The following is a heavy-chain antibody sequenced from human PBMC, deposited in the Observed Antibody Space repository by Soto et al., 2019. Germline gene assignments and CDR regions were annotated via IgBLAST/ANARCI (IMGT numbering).Heavy chain of an antibody. Sequence: SLKVSCKASGVTFSIYAISWVRQAPGQGLEWMGGIIPIFGTANYAQKFQGRVTIAADESTNTVYMELSSLRSEDTAVYYCATGRGRDGYNHFDNWGQGTLVTVSS. D-gene: IGHD2-21*01. CDR2: IIPIFGTA. J-gene: IGHJ4*02. V-gene: IGHV1-69*13. CDR3: ATGRGRDGYNHFDN. CDR1: GVTFSIYA.